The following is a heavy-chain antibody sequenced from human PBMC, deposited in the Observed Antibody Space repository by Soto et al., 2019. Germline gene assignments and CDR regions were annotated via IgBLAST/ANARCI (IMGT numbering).Heavy chain of an antibody. CDR3: ARVERGTATTVVDAFDI. D-gene: IGHD1-1*01. V-gene: IGHV4-34*01. CDR1: GGFVSSGSYY. Sequence: QVQLQQWGAGLLKPSETLSLTCAVYGGFVSSGSYYWSWIRQPPGKGLEWIGEMSHSGGTHFNPSLKSRFTISVDTSKNQFSLKRSSVTAADTALYYCARVERGTATTVVDAFDIWGPGTMVTVSS. CDR2: MSHSGGT. J-gene: IGHJ3*02.